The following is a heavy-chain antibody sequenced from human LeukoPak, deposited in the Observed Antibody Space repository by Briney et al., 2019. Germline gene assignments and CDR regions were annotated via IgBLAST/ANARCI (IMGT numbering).Heavy chain of an antibody. CDR2: ISYDGSNK. V-gene: IGHV3-30*18. D-gene: IGHD3-10*01. Sequence: QPGGSLRLSCAASGFTFSSYAMSWVRQAPGKGLEWVAVISYDGSNKYYTDSVKGRFTISRDNSKNTLYLQMNSLRAEDKAVYYCAKDRTTGYDGLVDYWGQGTLVTVSS. CDR1: GFTFSSYA. CDR3: AKDRTTGYDGLVDY. J-gene: IGHJ4*02.